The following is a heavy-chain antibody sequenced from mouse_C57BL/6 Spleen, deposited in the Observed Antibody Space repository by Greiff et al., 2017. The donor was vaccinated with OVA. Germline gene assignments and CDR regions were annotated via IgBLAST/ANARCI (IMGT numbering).Heavy chain of an antibody. CDR2: INYDGSST. Sequence: DVKLVESEGGLVQPGSSMKLSCTASGFTFSDYYMAWVRQVPEKGLEWVANINYDGSSTYYLDSLKSRFIISRDNAKNILYLQMSSLKSEDTATYYCARDAYGGFDYWGQGTTLTVSS. CDR1: GFTFSDYY. CDR3: ARDAYGGFDY. J-gene: IGHJ2*01. D-gene: IGHD1-2*01. V-gene: IGHV5-16*01.